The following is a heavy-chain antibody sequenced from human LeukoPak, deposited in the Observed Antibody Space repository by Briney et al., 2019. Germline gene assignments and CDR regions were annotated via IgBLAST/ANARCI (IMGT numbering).Heavy chain of an antibody. V-gene: IGHV4-4*02. CDR3: ARAVGASEETKI. Sequence: SGTLSLTCAVSGGSVSSNNWWTWVRQPPGKGLEWIGENYHSGSTNYHPSLKSRVTISVDKSKNQFSLRLSSVTAADTAVYYCARAVGASEETKIWGQGTLVTVSS. J-gene: IGHJ4*02. CDR1: GGSVSSNNW. CDR2: NYHSGST. D-gene: IGHD1-26*01.